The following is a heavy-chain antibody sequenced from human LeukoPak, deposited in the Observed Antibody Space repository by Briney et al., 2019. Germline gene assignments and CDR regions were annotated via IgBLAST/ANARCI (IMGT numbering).Heavy chain of an antibody. V-gene: IGHV4-39*07. Sequence: SETLSLTCTVSGGSISSDSYYWSWIRQPPGKGLEWIGEINHSGSTNYNPSLKSRVTISVDTSKNQFSLKLSSVTAADTAVYYCARGLRFLTNWLDPWGQGTLVTVSS. CDR1: GGSISSDSYY. CDR2: INHSGST. CDR3: ARGLRFLTNWLDP. D-gene: IGHD3-3*01. J-gene: IGHJ5*02.